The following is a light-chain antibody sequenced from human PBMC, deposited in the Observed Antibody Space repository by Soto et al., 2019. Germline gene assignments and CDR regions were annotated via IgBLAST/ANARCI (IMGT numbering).Light chain of an antibody. J-gene: IGKJ1*01. V-gene: IGKV1-5*03. CDR2: KAS. CDR1: QSISNW. CDR3: QQYTAYART. Sequence: DIQMPRSPSTLPPSVGDRATITCRASQSISNWLAWYQQKPGKAPKLLIYKASSLQSGVPSRFSGSGSGTDFTSAINSLQADDFVTYYWQQYTAYARTFGEGTKVDIK.